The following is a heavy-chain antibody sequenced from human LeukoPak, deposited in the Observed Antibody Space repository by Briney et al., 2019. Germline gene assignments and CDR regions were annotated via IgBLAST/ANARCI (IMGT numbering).Heavy chain of an antibody. CDR2: IKQDGSEK. V-gene: IGHV3-7*01. Sequence: GGSLRLSCAASGFTFSSYAMSWVRQAPGKGLEWVANIKQDGSEKYYVDSVKGRFTISRDNAKNSLYLQMNSLRAEDTAVYYCARSPLGYCSSTSCPYYFDYWGQGTLVTVSS. J-gene: IGHJ4*02. D-gene: IGHD2-2*01. CDR3: ARSPLGYCSSTSCPYYFDY. CDR1: GFTFSSYA.